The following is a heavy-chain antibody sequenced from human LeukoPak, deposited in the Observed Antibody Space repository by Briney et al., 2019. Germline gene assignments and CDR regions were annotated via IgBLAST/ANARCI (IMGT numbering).Heavy chain of an antibody. D-gene: IGHD3-3*01. CDR3: ARDFSSPFDY. V-gene: IGHV4-59*12. CDR1: GGSISSYY. Sequence: SETLSLTCTVSGGSISSYYWSWIRQPPGKGLEWIGYIYYSGSTNYNPSLKSRVTISVDKSKNQFSLKLSSVTAADTAVYYCARDFSSPFDYWGQGTLVTVSS. J-gene: IGHJ4*02. CDR2: IYYSGST.